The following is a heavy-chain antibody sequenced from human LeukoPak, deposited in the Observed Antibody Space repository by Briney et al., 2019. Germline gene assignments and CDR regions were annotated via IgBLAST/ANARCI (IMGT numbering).Heavy chain of an antibody. D-gene: IGHD2-15*01. Sequence: ASVKVSCKASGYTFTSYGISWVRQAPGQGLEWMGSISAYNGNTNYAQKLQGRVTMTTDTSTSTAYMELRSLRSDDTAVYYCASFNYCSGGSCYHQFDYWGQGTLVTVSS. CDR3: ASFNYCSGGSCYHQFDY. J-gene: IGHJ4*02. CDR1: GYTFTSYG. V-gene: IGHV1-18*01. CDR2: ISAYNGNT.